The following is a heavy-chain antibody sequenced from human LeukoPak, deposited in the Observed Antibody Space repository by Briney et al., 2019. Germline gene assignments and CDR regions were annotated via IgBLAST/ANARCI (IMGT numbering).Heavy chain of an antibody. CDR1: GFTFGDYA. V-gene: IGHV3-49*04. CDR2: IRSKAYGGTT. J-gene: IGHJ4*02. D-gene: IGHD3-16*01. CDR3: TRVLSGGGCIDY. Sequence: GGSLRLSCTASGFTFGDYAMSWVRQAPGKGLEWAGFIRSKAYGGTTEYAASVKGRFTISRDDSKSLAYLQMNSLKTEDTAVYYCTRVLSGGGCIDYWGQGTLVTVSP.